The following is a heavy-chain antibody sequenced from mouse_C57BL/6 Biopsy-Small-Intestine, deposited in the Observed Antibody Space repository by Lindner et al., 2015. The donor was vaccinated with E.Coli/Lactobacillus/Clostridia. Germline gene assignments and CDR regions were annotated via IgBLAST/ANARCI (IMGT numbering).Heavy chain of an antibody. CDR1: GFNIKDDY. Sequence: VQLQESGAELVRPGASVKLSCTASGFNIKDDYMHWVKQRPEQGLEWIGWIDPENGDTEYASKFQGKATITADISSNTAYLQLSSLTSEDTAVYYCTGITTRPWYFDVWGTGTTVTVSS. D-gene: IGHD1-1*01. CDR3: TGITTRPWYFDV. V-gene: IGHV14-4*01. J-gene: IGHJ1*03. CDR2: IDPENGDT.